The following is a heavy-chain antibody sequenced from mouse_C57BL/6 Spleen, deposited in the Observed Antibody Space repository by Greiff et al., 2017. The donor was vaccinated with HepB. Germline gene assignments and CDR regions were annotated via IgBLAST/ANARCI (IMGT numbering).Heavy chain of an antibody. Sequence: VQLQQSGPELVKPGASVKISCKASGYSFTSYYIHWVKQRPGQGLEWIGWIYPGSGNTKYNEKFKGKATLTADTSSSTAYIQLRILTSEDSAVYYCARNYYGSSYPYYFDYWGQGTTLTVSS. J-gene: IGHJ2*01. D-gene: IGHD1-1*01. V-gene: IGHV1-66*01. CDR1: GYSFTSYY. CDR3: ARNYYGSSYPYYFDY. CDR2: IYPGSGNT.